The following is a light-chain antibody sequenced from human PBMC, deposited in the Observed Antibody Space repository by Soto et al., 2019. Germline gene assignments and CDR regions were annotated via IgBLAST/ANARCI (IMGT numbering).Light chain of an antibody. CDR1: QSVSGSY. CDR2: GAS. J-gene: IGKJ4*01. V-gene: IGKV3-20*01. CDR3: QQLNSYPLT. Sequence: EIVLTQSPGTLSLSPGERATLSCRASQSVSGSYLAWYQQKPGQPPRLLIYGASSRATGIPDRFSGSGSGTDFTLTISSLQPEDFATYYCQQLNSYPLTFGGGTKVDIK.